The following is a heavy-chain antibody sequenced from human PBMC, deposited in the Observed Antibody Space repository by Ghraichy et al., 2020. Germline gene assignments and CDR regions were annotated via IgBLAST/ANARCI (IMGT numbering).Heavy chain of an antibody. CDR1: GYSFTSYW. D-gene: IGHD3-22*01. V-gene: IGHV5-51*01. J-gene: IGHJ5*02. CDR2: IYPGDSDT. Sequence: GESLNISCKGSGYSFTSYWIGWVRQMPGKGLEWMGIIYPGDSDTRYSPSFQGQVTISADKSISTAYLQWSSLKASDTAMYYCARASSGYYSVTEHFKAGDLNDYWFDPWGQGTLVTVSS. CDR3: ARASSGYYSVTEHFKAGDLNDYWFDP.